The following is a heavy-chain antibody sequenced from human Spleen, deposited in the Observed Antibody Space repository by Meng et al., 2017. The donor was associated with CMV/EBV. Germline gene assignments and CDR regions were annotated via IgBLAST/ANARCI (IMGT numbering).Heavy chain of an antibody. CDR1: GFTFDDYT. V-gene: IGHV3-43*01. CDR3: AKESIYWCGDCWYFFDY. CDR2: INWNWITT. J-gene: IGHJ4*02. Sequence: GESLKISCAASGFTFDDYTMHWVRQATGKGLEWVSLINWNWITTYYADSVKSRFTISRDNSKNSLYLQMNSQRTEDTALYYCAKESIYWCGDCWYFFDYWGQGTPVTVSS. D-gene: IGHD2-21*01.